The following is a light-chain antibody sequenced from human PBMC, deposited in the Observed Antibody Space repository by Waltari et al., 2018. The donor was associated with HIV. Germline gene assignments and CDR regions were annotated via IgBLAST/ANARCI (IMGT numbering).Light chain of an antibody. CDR1: SPNIGSNP. CDR2: NNN. V-gene: IGLV1-44*01. CDR3: AAWDDSLNGVV. J-gene: IGLJ2*01. Sequence: QSVLTQPPSASGTPGQRVTISCSGSSPNIGSNPVSWYRQLPGTAPKLLMYNNNQRPSGVPDRFSGSKSGTSASLAISGLQSEDEANYYCAAWDDSLNGVVFGGGTKLTVL.